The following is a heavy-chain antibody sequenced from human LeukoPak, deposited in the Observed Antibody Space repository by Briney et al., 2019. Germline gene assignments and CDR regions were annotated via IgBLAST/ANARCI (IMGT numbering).Heavy chain of an antibody. CDR2: ISGSGGST. J-gene: IGHJ4*02. Sequence: GGSLRLSCTASGFSLRDHAMSWFRQAPGKGLEWVSAISGSGGSTYYADSVKGRFTISRDNSKNTLYMQMNSLRAEDTAVYYCAKAPLGYCRNGVCYLYPWGQGTLVTVSS. D-gene: IGHD2-8*01. CDR3: AKAPLGYCRNGVCYLYP. V-gene: IGHV3-23*01. CDR1: GFSLRDHA.